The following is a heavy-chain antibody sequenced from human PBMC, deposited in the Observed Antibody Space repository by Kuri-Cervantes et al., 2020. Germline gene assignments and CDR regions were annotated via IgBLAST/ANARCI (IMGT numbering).Heavy chain of an antibody. J-gene: IGHJ4*02. D-gene: IGHD2-15*01. CDR2: ISWNSGSI. CDR3: ARELAAEYYFDY. Sequence: SLKISWAASGFTFDDYAMHWVRQAPGKGLEWVSGISWNSGSIGYADSVKGRFTISRDNSKNTLYLQMNRLRAEDTAVYYCARELAAEYYFDYWGQGTLVTVSS. CDR1: GFTFDDYA. V-gene: IGHV3-9*01.